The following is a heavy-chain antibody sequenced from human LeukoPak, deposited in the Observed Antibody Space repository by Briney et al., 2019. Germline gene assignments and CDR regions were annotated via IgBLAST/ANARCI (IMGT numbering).Heavy chain of an antibody. CDR2: IVGSGGST. J-gene: IGHJ4*02. CDR1: GFTFSNYA. Sequence: GGSLRLSCAASGFTFSNYAMSWVRQAPGKGLEWVSAIVGSGGSTYYADSVKGRFTISRDNPKNTLYLQMNSLRAEDTTVYYCANWGDYDILTGYYDSDYWGQGTLVTVSS. V-gene: IGHV3-23*01. CDR3: ANWGDYDILTGYYDSDY. D-gene: IGHD3-9*01.